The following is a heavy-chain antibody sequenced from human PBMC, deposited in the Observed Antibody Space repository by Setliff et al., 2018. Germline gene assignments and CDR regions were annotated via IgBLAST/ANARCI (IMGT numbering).Heavy chain of an antibody. CDR3: ASVVEDYYDSSGYFLPSYYFDY. V-gene: IGHV4-39*07. J-gene: IGHJ4*02. CDR2: IYYSGST. D-gene: IGHD3-22*01. Sequence: SETLSLTCTVSGGSISSSSYYWGRIRQPPGKGLEWIGSIYYSGSTYYNPSLKSRVTISVDTSKNQFSLKLSSVTAADTAVYYCASVVEDYYDSSGYFLPSYYFDYWGQGTLVTVSS. CDR1: GGSISSSSYY.